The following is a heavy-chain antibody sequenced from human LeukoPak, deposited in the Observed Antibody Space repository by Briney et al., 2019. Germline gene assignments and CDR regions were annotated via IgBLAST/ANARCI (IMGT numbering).Heavy chain of an antibody. CDR2: INPNSGGT. D-gene: IGHD1-26*01. Sequence: GASVKVSCKASGYTFTGYYMHWVRQAPGQGLEWMGWINPNSGGTNYAQKFQGRVTMTRDTSIGTAYMELSRLRSDDTAVYYCARDRGAIVGATIGWFDPWGQGTLVTVSS. V-gene: IGHV1-2*02. CDR1: GYTFTGYY. J-gene: IGHJ5*02. CDR3: ARDRGAIVGATIGWFDP.